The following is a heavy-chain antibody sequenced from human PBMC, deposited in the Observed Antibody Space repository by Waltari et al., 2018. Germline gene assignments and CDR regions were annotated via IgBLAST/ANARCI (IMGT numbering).Heavy chain of an antibody. CDR1: GYSISSDYY. CDR2: INYSGIT. Sequence: QVQLQESGPGLVKPSETLSLTCAVSGYSISSDYYWGWIRQPPGKGLEWIGSINYSGITYCNRALRSRVTISVDTSKNQFSLKLSSVTAAETAVYDCARDSYSGYCGLSGGVDPWGQGTLVTVSS. D-gene: IGHD3-16*01. CDR3: ARDSYSGYCGLSGGVDP. J-gene: IGHJ5*02. V-gene: IGHV4-38-2*02.